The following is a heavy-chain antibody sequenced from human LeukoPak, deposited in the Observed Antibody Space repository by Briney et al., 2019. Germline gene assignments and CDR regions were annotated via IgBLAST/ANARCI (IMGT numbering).Heavy chain of an antibody. J-gene: IGHJ2*01. D-gene: IGHD3-3*01. CDR3: ARRHDFWSGYPSSYWYFDL. Sequence: KPSETLSLTCAVYGGSFSGYYWSWIRQPPGKGLEWIGEINHSGSTNYNPSLKSRVTISVDTSKNQFSLKLSSVTAADTAVYYCARRHDFWSGYPSSYWYFDLWGRGTLVTVSS. CDR2: INHSGST. CDR1: GGSFSGYY. V-gene: IGHV4-34*01.